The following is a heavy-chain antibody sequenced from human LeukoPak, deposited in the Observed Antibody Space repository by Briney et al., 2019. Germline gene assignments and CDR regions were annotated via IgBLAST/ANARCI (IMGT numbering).Heavy chain of an antibody. V-gene: IGHV4-31*03. CDR2: IYYSGST. Sequence: PSETLSLTCTVSGGSLSSGGYYWSWIRQHPGKGLEWIGYIYYSGSTYYNPSLKSRVTISVDTSKNQFSLKLSSVTAADTAVYYCARVRHCGGDCPHAFDIWGQGTMVTVSS. J-gene: IGHJ3*02. D-gene: IGHD2-21*02. CDR1: GGSLSSGGYY. CDR3: ARVRHCGGDCPHAFDI.